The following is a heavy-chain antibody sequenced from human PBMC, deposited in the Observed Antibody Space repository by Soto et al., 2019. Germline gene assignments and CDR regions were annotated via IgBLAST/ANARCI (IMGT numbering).Heavy chain of an antibody. J-gene: IGHJ4*02. CDR1: GYTFTSYG. V-gene: IGHV1-18*04. Sequence: ASVKVSCKASGYTFTSYGISWVRQAPGQGLEWMGWISAYNGNTNYAQKLQGRVTMTTDTSTSTAYMELRSLRSDDTAVYYCARDSDDFWSGYPIFDYWGQGTLVTVYS. CDR3: ARDSDDFWSGYPIFDY. CDR2: ISAYNGNT. D-gene: IGHD3-3*01.